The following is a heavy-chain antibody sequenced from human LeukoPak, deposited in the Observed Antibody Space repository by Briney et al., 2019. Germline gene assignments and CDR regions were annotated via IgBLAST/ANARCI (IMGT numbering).Heavy chain of an antibody. Sequence: GASVKVSCKASGYTFTGYYMHWVRQAPGQGLEWMGWINPNSGGTNYAQKFQGRVTMTRDTSISTVYMELSRLRSDDTAVYYWARDVQLERLLHWGQGTLVTVSS. CDR3: ARDVQLERLLH. J-gene: IGHJ4*02. D-gene: IGHD1-1*01. CDR2: INPNSGGT. V-gene: IGHV1-2*02. CDR1: GYTFTGYY.